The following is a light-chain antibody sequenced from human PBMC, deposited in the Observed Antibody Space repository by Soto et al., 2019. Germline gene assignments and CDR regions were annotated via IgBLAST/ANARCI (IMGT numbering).Light chain of an antibody. CDR1: SSDVGSYNF. CDR3: CSYAGSSSFV. J-gene: IGLJ1*01. V-gene: IGLV2-23*03. CDR2: EGS. Sequence: QSVLTQPASVSGSPGQSITISCTGTSSDVGSYNFVSWYQQHPGKAPKLMIYEGSKRPSGVSNRFSGSKSGNTASLTISGLQAEDEADYYCCSYAGSSSFVIGTGTKATVL.